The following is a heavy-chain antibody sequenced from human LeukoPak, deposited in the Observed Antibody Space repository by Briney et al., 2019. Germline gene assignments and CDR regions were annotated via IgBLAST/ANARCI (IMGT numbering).Heavy chain of an antibody. CDR3: ATDSGYCSSTSCWQLFDY. CDR1: GYTLTELS. J-gene: IGHJ4*02. CDR2: FDPEDGET. D-gene: IGHD2-2*01. V-gene: IGHV1-24*01. Sequence: ASVKVSCKVSGYTLTELSMHWVRQAPGKGLEWMGGFDPEDGETIYAQKFQGRVTMIEDTSTDTAYMELSSLRSEDTAVYYCATDSGYCSSTSCWQLFDYWGQGTLVTVSS.